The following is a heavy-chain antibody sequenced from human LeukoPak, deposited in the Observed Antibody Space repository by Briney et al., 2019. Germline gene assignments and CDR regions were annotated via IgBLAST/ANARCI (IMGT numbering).Heavy chain of an antibody. V-gene: IGHV1-18*01. Sequence: ASVKVSCKTSGYTFNTYGIIWVRQAPGQGLEWLGWISAYNGNTNYAHSVQGRVTMTTDTSTSTAYMELRSLRSDDTALYYCARWLRGYNDWFDPWGQGTLVTVSS. CDR2: ISAYNGNT. CDR3: ARWLRGYNDWFDP. J-gene: IGHJ5*02. CDR1: GYTFNTYG. D-gene: IGHD3-22*01.